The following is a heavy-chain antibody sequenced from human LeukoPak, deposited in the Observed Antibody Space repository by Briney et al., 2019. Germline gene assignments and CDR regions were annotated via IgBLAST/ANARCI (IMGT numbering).Heavy chain of an antibody. Sequence: SVKVSCKASGGTFSSYAISWVRQAPGQGLEWMGGIIPIFGTANYAQKFQGRVTITTDESTSTAYMELSSLISEDTAVYYGAREFSSYSSSWYGGYYFDYWGQGTLVTVSS. V-gene: IGHV1-69*05. CDR2: IIPIFGTA. J-gene: IGHJ4*02. D-gene: IGHD6-13*01. CDR1: GGTFSSYA. CDR3: AREFSSYSSSWYGGYYFDY.